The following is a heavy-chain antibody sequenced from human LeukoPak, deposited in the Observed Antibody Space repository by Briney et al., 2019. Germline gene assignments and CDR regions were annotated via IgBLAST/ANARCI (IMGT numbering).Heavy chain of an antibody. CDR1: GGSFSGYY. J-gene: IGHJ4*02. V-gene: IGHV4-34*01. D-gene: IGHD6-13*01. CDR3: ARGIGGEQQLVLGREVILDY. Sequence: SEILSLTCAVYGGSFSGYYWSWIRQPPGKGLEWIGEINHSGSTNYNPSLKSRVTISVDTSKNQFSLKLSSVTAADTAVYYCARGIGGEQQLVLGREVILDYWGQGTLVTVSS. CDR2: INHSGST.